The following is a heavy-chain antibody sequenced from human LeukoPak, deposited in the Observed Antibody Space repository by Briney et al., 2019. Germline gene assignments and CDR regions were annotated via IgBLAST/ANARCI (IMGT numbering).Heavy chain of an antibody. V-gene: IGHV4-30-4*01. D-gene: IGHD2-2*01. CDR1: GGSISSGDYY. J-gene: IGHJ4*02. CDR3: ASVIVVVPAAMAYFDY. CDR2: IYYSGST. Sequence: SETLSLTCTVSGGSISSGDYYWSWIRQPPGKGLEWIGYIYYSGSTHYNPSLKSRVTISVDTSKNQFSLKLSSVTAADTAVYYCASVIVVVPAAMAYFDYWGQGTLVTVSS.